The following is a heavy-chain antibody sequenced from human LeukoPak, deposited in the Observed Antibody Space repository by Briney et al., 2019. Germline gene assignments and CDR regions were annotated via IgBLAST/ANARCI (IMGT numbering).Heavy chain of an antibody. V-gene: IGHV3-21*01. Sequence: GGSLRLSCAASGFIVSGNHMNWVRQAPGKGLEWVSSISSSSSYIYYADSVKGRFTISRDNAKNSLYLQMNSLRVEDTAVYYCARAYSERYGLGYYYMDLWGKGTTVTVSS. CDR2: ISSSSSYI. CDR1: GFIVSGNH. D-gene: IGHD1-26*01. J-gene: IGHJ6*03. CDR3: ARAYSERYGLGYYYMDL.